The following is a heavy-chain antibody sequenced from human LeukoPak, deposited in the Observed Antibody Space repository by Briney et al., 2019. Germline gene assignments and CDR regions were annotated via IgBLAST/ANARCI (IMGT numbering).Heavy chain of an antibody. D-gene: IGHD6-19*01. CDR1: GFTFSSYW. CDR3: AREPKSWSNGWSFDC. J-gene: IGHJ4*02. V-gene: IGHV3-7*01. CDR2: IKQDGSDQ. Sequence: GGSLRLSCAASGFTFSSYWMSWVRQAPGMGLEWVANIKQDGSDQNYADSVKGRFTVARDNAKNSLYLQMNSLRAEDTAVYYCAREPKSWSNGWSFDCWGQGTLVTVSS.